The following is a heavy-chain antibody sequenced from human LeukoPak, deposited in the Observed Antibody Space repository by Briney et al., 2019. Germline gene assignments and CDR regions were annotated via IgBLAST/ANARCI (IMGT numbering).Heavy chain of an antibody. J-gene: IGHJ6*03. V-gene: IGHV1-18*01. CDR3: ARSFYGGYYYYYYMDV. Sequence: GASVKGSCKASGYTFTSYGISWVRQAPGQGLEWMGWISAYNGNTNYAQKLQGRVTMTTDTSTSTAYMELRSLRSDDTAVYYCARSFYGGYYYYYYMDVWGKGTTVTVSS. CDR1: GYTFTSYG. CDR2: ISAYNGNT. D-gene: IGHD4-23*01.